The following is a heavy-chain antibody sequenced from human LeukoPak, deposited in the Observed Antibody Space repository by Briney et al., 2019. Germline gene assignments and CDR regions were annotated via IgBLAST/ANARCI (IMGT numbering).Heavy chain of an antibody. CDR3: AKNPHHDDDADEGFDY. CDR1: GGSISSSTYY. J-gene: IGHJ4*02. Sequence: PSETLSLTCTVSGGSISSSTYYWGWIRQPPGKGLEWIGSIFYSGRTYYNPSLKSRVTMSVDTSKNQFSPNLSSVTAADTAIYYCAKNPHHDDDADEGFDYWGQGTLVTVSS. V-gene: IGHV4-39*07. CDR2: IFYSGRT. D-gene: IGHD3-16*01.